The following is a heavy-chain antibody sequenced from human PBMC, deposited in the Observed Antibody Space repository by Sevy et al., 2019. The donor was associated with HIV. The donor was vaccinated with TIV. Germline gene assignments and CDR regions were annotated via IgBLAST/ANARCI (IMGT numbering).Heavy chain of an antibody. CDR2: IYSGGST. CDR1: GFTVSSNY. CDR3: VRDRRGHYYYGMDV. J-gene: IGHJ6*02. Sequence: GGSLRLSCAASGFTVSSNYMSWVRQAPGKGLEWVSVIYSGGSTYYADSVKGRFTISRDNSKNTLYLQMNSLRAEDTAVYYCVRDRRGHYYYGMDVWGQGTTVTVSS. V-gene: IGHV3-53*01. D-gene: IGHD3-10*01.